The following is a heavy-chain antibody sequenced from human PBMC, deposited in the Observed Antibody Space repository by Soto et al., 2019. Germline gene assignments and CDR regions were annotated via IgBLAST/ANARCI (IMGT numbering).Heavy chain of an antibody. CDR3: ARESEDLTSNFDY. V-gene: IGHV3-21*06. J-gene: IGHJ4*02. Sequence: GGSLRLSCAASGFTFSRYSMNWVRQAPGKGLEWVSSISSTTNYIYYGASMKGRFTISRDNAKNSLYLEMNRLRAEDTALYYCARESEDLTSNFDYWGQGTLVTVSS. CDR2: ISSTTNYI. CDR1: GFTFSRYS.